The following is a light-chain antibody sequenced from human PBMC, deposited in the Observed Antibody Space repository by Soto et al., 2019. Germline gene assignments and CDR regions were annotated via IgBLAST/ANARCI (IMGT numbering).Light chain of an antibody. CDR1: KNDIGVYDF. V-gene: IGLV2-8*01. CDR3: KSYAGSNTYV. CDR2: EVV. Sequence: QSALAHPPSASGSPGQACTISCTGTKNDIGVYDFVSWYQHHPGKAPRLIIYEVVQRPSGVPDRFSGSKSGNTASLTVSGLQAADEADYFCKSYAGSNTYVFGSGTKVTVL. J-gene: IGLJ1*01.